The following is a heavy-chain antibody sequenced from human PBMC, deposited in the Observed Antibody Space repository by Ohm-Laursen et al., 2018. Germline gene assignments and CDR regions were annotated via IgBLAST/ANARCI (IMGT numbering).Heavy chain of an antibody. V-gene: IGHV4-38-2*01. CDR3: ARGGKRGGYYYYYGMDV. Sequence: SETLSLTCAVSGYSISSSYYWGWIRQPPGEGLEWLGSTHHSGSTGYNPSLKSRVTISVDTSKNQFSLKLRSVTAADTAVYYCARGGKRGGYYYYYGMDVWGQGTTVTVSS. CDR1: GYSISSSYY. J-gene: IGHJ6*02. CDR2: THHSGST. D-gene: IGHD1-14*01.